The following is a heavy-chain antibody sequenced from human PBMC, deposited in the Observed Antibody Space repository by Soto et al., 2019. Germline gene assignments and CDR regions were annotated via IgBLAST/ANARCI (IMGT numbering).Heavy chain of an antibody. CDR3: ARVLPSDQLLIDY. D-gene: IGHD2-2*01. CDR2: INHSGST. Sequence: SEILSLTCAVYGGSFSGYYWSWIRQPPGKGLEWIGEINHSGSTNYNPSLKSRVTISVDTSKNQFSLKLSSVTAADTAVYYCARVLPSDQLLIDYWGQGTLVTVSS. J-gene: IGHJ4*02. V-gene: IGHV4-34*01. CDR1: GGSFSGYY.